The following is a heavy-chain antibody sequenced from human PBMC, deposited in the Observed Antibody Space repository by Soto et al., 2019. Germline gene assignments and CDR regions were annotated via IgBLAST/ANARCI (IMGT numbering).Heavy chain of an antibody. CDR1: GGSISSGGYS. CDR2: MYHSGST. Sequence: SETLSLTCAVSGGSISSGGYSWSWIRQPPGKGLEWIGYMYHSGSTYYNPSLKSRVTISIDRSKNQFSLKLSSVTAADTAVYYCARATYYYDPILDYWGQGTLVTVSS. CDR3: ARATYYYDPILDY. V-gene: IGHV4-30-2*01. J-gene: IGHJ4*02. D-gene: IGHD3-22*01.